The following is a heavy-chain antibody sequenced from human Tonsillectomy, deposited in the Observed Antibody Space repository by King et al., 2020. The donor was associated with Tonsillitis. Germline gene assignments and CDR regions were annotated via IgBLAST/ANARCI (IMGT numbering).Heavy chain of an antibody. Sequence: EVQLVESGAEVKKPGESLRISCQGSGYTFSTYWISWVRQMPGKGLEWMGRIDPTDSYTDYSPSFQGHVTISADKSISTAYLQWSSLKASDTAIYYCARHPYCGGDCYSWYFDLWGRGTLVTVSS. CDR1: GYTFSTYW. CDR2: IDPTDSYT. V-gene: IGHV5-10-1*03. D-gene: IGHD2-21*02. J-gene: IGHJ2*01. CDR3: ARHPYCGGDCYSWYFDL.